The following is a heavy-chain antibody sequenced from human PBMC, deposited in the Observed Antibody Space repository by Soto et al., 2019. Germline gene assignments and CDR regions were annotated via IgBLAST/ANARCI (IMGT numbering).Heavy chain of an antibody. CDR2: ISAYNGNT. V-gene: IGHV1-18*01. CDR3: ARDLFRYCRGITCYGGFDP. J-gene: IGHJ5*02. Sequence: ASVKVSCKASVDSFATYGFSWVRQAPGLGLEWMGWISAYNGNTNYAQKFQGRVNMTTDPSTSTAYMELRSLRSDDTAVYYCARDLFRYCRGITCYGGFDPWGRGTLVTVSS. D-gene: IGHD2-15*01. CDR1: VDSFATYG.